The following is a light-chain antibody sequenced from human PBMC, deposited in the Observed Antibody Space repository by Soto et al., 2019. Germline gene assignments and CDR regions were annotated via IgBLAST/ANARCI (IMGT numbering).Light chain of an antibody. CDR3: QQCGSSPWT. CDR2: DAS. J-gene: IGKJ1*01. CDR1: QSVSSY. V-gene: IGKV3-11*01. Sequence: EIGLTQSAATLSLSPGERATLSCRASQSVSSYLAWYQQKTGQAPRLLIYDASNRATGIPARFSGSGYGTDFNLTISSLEPEDFAVYYCQQCGSSPWTFGQGTKVDIK.